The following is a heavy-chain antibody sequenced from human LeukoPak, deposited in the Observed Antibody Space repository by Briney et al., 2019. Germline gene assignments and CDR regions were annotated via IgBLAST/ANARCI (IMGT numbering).Heavy chain of an antibody. CDR2: IIPIFGTA. D-gene: IGHD2-2*01. V-gene: IGHV1-69*05. Sequence: SVKVSCKASGGTFSSYAISWVRQAPGQGLEWMGGIIPIFGTANYAQKFQGRVTITTDESTSTAYMELSSLRSEDTAVYYCARDIDIVVPWRAFDIWGQGTMVTVSS. CDR1: GGTFSSYA. CDR3: ARDIDIVVPWRAFDI. J-gene: IGHJ3*02.